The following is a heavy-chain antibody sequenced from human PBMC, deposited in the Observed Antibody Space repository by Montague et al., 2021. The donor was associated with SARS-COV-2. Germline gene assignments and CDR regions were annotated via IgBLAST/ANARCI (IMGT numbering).Heavy chain of an antibody. CDR3: ARTHYDILTGSLNWFDP. V-gene: IGHV2-70*11. Sequence: PALVKPTQTLTLTCTFSGFSLSTSGMCVSWIRQPPGKALEWLARIDWDDDIYYSTSLKTRLTISKYTSKNQVVLTMTNMDPVDTATYYCARTHYDILTGSLNWFDPWGQETLVTVSS. CDR1: GFSLSTSGMC. CDR2: IDWDDDI. D-gene: IGHD3-9*01. J-gene: IGHJ5*02.